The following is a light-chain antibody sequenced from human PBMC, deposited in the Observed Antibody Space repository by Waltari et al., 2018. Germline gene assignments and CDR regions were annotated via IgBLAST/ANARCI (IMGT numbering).Light chain of an antibody. J-gene: IGLJ3*02. CDR2: EGN. CDR3: CSFAAGSILV. Sequence: QSALTQPAPVSGSPGQQITISCNGTSSDVGPYNLVPWYQHHPDKAPKLIIYEGNKRPSGVSNRFSGSKSGNTASLTISGLQAEDEADYYCCSFAAGSILVFGGGTKLTVL. CDR1: SSDVGPYNL. V-gene: IGLV2-23*01.